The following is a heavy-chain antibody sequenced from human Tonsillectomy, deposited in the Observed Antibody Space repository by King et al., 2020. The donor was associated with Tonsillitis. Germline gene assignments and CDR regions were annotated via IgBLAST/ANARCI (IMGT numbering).Heavy chain of an antibody. CDR2: IRGSGDGT. CDR3: AKFRWLRSLDGFDY. D-gene: IGHD5-12*01. V-gene: IGHV3-23*04. Sequence: VQLVESGGGLVQPGGSLRLSCAASGFTFSSYAMSWVRQAPGKGLEWVSAIRGSGDGTYYADSVKGRFTISRDNSKNTLFLQMNSLRAEDTAVYYCAKFRWLRSLDGFDYCGQGTLLTVSS. J-gene: IGHJ4*02. CDR1: GFTFSSYA.